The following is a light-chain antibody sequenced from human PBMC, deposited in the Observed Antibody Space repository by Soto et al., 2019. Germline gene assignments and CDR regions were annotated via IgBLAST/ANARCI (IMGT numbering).Light chain of an antibody. J-gene: IGKJ1*01. CDR1: QSVSSSY. Sequence: EIVLTQSPGTLSLSPGERASLSCRASQSVSSSYLGWYQQKPGQAPRLLIYSAPSRATGIPDRFSGSGSGTDFTLTISRLEPEDFAVYYCQQYGSSPWTFGQGTKVDIK. CDR2: SAP. CDR3: QQYGSSPWT. V-gene: IGKV3-20*01.